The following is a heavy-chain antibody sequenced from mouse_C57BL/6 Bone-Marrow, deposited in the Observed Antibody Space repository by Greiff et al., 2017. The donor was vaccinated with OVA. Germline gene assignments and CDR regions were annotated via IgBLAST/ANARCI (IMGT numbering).Heavy chain of an antibody. Sequence: EVQRVESGGGLVKPGGSLKLSCAASGFTFSSYAMSWVRQTPEKRLEWVATISDGGSYTYYPDNVKGRFPISRDNAKNNLYLQMSHLKSEDTAMYYCARERGGYRKYYFDCWGQGTTLTVSS. CDR3: ARERGGYRKYYFDC. CDR2: ISDGGSYT. J-gene: IGHJ2*01. V-gene: IGHV5-4*01. CDR1: GFTFSSYA. D-gene: IGHD3-1*01.